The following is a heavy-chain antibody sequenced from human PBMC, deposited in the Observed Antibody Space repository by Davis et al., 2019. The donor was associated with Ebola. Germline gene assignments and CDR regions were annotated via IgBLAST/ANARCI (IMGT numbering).Heavy chain of an antibody. CDR3: TRLYGNGWTGVDY. Sequence: GGSLRLSCAASEFTFSGAALHWVRQASGKGLEWIGRIRSKSNSYATAYAASVEGRFTISRDDSKNTAYLQMNSLRTEDTALYYCTRLYGNGWTGVDYWGQGTLVTVSS. CDR2: IRSKSNSYAT. CDR1: EFTFSGAA. D-gene: IGHD6-19*01. V-gene: IGHV3-73*01. J-gene: IGHJ4*02.